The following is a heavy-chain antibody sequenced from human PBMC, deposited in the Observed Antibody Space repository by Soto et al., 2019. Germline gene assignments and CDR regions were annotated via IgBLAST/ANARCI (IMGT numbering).Heavy chain of an antibody. D-gene: IGHD2-15*01. CDR3: ARTSMVAADREWFAP. Sequence: QVQLVQSGAEVKKPGASVKVSCKASGYTFTSYGISWVRQAPGQGLEWMGWISAYNGNTNYAQKLQGRVTMTTDTPTSKAYMELRSLSYEDPAVYYCARTSMVAADREWFAPWGQGTLVTVSS. CDR2: ISAYNGNT. CDR1: GYTFTSYG. V-gene: IGHV1-18*01. J-gene: IGHJ5*02.